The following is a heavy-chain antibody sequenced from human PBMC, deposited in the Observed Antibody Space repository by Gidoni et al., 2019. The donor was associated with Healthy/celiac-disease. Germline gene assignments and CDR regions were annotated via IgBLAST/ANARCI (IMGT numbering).Heavy chain of an antibody. J-gene: IGHJ6*02. CDR3: FLTYYDFWSGYLRRLTTSHGMDV. D-gene: IGHD3-3*01. Sequence: QLQLQESGPGLVKPSETLSLTCTVSGGSISSSSYYWGWIRQPPGKGLEWIGSIYYSGSTYYNPSLKSRVTISVDTSKNQFSLKLSSVTAADTAVYYCFLTYYDFWSGYLRRLTTSHGMDVWGQGTTVTVSS. V-gene: IGHV4-39*01. CDR1: GGSISSSSYY. CDR2: IYYSGST.